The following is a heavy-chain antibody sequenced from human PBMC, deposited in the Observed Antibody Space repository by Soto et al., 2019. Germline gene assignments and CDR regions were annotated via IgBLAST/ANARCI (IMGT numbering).Heavy chain of an antibody. CDR1: GFTFNDYY. Sequence: PGGSLRLSCAGSGFTFNDYYMSWIRQAPGKGLEWVSYISSSSSYTNYADSVKGRFTISRDNAKNSLYLQMNSLRSEDTAVYYCATGSLEMDVWGKGTTVTVSS. J-gene: IGHJ6*04. CDR2: ISSSSSYT. D-gene: IGHD3-3*01. CDR3: ATGSLEMDV. V-gene: IGHV3-11*03.